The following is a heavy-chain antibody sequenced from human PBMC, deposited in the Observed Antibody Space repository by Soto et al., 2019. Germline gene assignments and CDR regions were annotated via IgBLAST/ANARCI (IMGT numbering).Heavy chain of an antibody. V-gene: IGHV4-31*03. D-gene: IGHD2-15*01. Sequence: QVQLQESGPGLVKPSQTLSLTCTVSGGSISSGGYYWSWIRQHPGKGLEWIGYIYYSGSTYYNPSLQRRVTISVDPSRTQFSLKLSCVTAADTAVYYCARAGYCSGGSCYALYYFDYWGEGTLVTVSS. J-gene: IGHJ4*02. CDR1: GGSISSGGYY. CDR2: IYYSGST. CDR3: ARAGYCSGGSCYALYYFDY.